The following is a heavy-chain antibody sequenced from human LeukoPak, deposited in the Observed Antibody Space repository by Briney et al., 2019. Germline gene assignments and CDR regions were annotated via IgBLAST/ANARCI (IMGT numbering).Heavy chain of an antibody. D-gene: IGHD3-22*01. V-gene: IGHV3-11*04. CDR1: GFTFSDYY. J-gene: IGHJ3*02. CDR2: ISSSGSTI. Sequence: GGSLRLSCAASGFTFSDYYMSWIRQAPGKGLEWVSYISSSGSTIYYADSVKGRFTISRDNAKNSLYLQMNSLRAEDTAVYYCAKDLGLYDSSGYYYKGDAFDIWGQGTMVTVSS. CDR3: AKDLGLYDSSGYYYKGDAFDI.